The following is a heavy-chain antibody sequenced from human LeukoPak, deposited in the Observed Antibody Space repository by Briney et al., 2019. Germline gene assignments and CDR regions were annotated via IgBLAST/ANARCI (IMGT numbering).Heavy chain of an antibody. J-gene: IGHJ4*02. Sequence: SQTLSLTCVIAVDSVSSNTAACNWIRQSPLRGLEWLGRTFYRSKWYNDYAGSVKSRITISPDTSKNHFSLHLDSVTPEDTAMYYCARDGWPAFDYWGQGSLVTVSS. CDR2: TFYRSKWYN. V-gene: IGHV6-1*01. D-gene: IGHD2-15*01. CDR3: ARDGWPAFDY. CDR1: VDSVSSNTAA.